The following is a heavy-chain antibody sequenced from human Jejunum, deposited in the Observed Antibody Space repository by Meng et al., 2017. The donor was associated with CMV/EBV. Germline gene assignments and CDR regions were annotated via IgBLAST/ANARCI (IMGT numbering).Heavy chain of an antibody. V-gene: IGHV4-4*02. CDR2: VHHSGTT. J-gene: IGHJ4*02. CDR1: GGTITSSHNW. Sequence: LSLTCAVSGGTITSSHNWWNWVRQPPGKGLEWIGEVHHSGTTNDNPSLESRVTISVDKTKNQFSLKLTSVTAADTAVYYCADPPSGYWGQGTLVTVSS. CDR3: ADPPSGY.